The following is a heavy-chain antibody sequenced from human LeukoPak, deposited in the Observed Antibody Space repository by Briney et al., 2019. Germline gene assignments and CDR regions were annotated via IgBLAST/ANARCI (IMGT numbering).Heavy chain of an antibody. CDR2: IYPGGGST. D-gene: IGHD3-10*01. CDR3: ARTRGHHATMAYFDY. CDR1: GYTFTSYY. J-gene: IGHJ4*02. Sequence: ASVKVSCKTSGYTFTSYYIHWVRQAPGQGLEWMGIIYPGGGSTNYAQKFQGRLTMTRDTSINTAYMELNRLRSDDTAVYFCARTRGHHATMAYFDYWGQGTLVTVSS. V-gene: IGHV1-46*01.